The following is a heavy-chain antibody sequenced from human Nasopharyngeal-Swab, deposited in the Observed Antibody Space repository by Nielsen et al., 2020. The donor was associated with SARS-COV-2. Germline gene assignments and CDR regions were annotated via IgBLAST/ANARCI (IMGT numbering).Heavy chain of an antibody. V-gene: IGHV1-69*06. D-gene: IGHD3-10*01. Sequence: WVRQAPGQGLEWMGGIIPIFGTPNYAQKFQGRVTITADKSTSTAYMELSSLRSEDTAVYYCVLITMVRGVIQYSYYYYMDVWGKGTTVTVSS. CDR2: IIPIFGTP. J-gene: IGHJ6*03. CDR3: VLITMVRGVIQYSYYYYMDV.